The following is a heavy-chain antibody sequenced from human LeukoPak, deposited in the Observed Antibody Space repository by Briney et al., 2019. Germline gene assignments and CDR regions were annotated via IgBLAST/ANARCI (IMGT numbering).Heavy chain of an antibody. D-gene: IGHD2-21*02. CDR1: GGSISSGDYY. Sequence: SETLSLTCTVSGGSISSGDYYWSWIRQPPGKGLEWIGYIYYSGSTYYNPSLKSRVTISVDTSKNQFSLKLSSVTAADTAVYYCARVENYCGGDCSYFDYWGQGTLVTVSS. V-gene: IGHV4-30-4*01. CDR3: ARVENYCGGDCSYFDY. CDR2: IYYSGST. J-gene: IGHJ4*02.